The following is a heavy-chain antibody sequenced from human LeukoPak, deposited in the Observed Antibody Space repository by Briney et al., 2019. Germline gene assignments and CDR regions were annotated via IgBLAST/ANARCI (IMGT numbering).Heavy chain of an antibody. J-gene: IGHJ3*02. CDR1: GFIFNTYV. D-gene: IGHD2-15*01. V-gene: IGHV3-30*02. CDR2: IRYDGSNK. CDR3: AKDGGSDPDSFDI. Sequence: PGGSLRLSCAASGFIFNTYVMHWVRQAPGKGLEWLAFIRYDGSNKNYADSVKGRFTISRDNTQHSLYLQMNSLGAEHTAVYYCAKDGGSDPDSFDIWGQGTMVTVSS.